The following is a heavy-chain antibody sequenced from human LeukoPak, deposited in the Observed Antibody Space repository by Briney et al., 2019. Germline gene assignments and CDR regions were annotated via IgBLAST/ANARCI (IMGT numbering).Heavy chain of an antibody. V-gene: IGHV3-64*01. CDR3: ARSIDCGGDCYRDFDY. CDR2: ISDNGGRT. CDR1: GFTFRSYA. D-gene: IGHD2-21*02. Sequence: PGGSLRLSCAASGFTFRSYAMHWVRQAPGKGLEYVSGISDNGGRTYYAKSVRGRFTISRDNSKNTLYLQMGSLRAEDMAIYYCARSIDCGGDCYRDFDYWGQGTLVTVSS. J-gene: IGHJ4*02.